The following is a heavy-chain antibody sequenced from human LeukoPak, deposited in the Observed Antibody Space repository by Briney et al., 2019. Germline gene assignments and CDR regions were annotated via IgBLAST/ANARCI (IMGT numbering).Heavy chain of an antibody. CDR2: MSYDGTHT. CDR1: GFFFTTYG. D-gene: IGHD2-2*01. Sequence: GGSLRLPCATSGFFFTTYGMHWVRRAPGKGLEWLTSMSYDGTHTNYADSVKGRFTISRDTSKNTLYLQMNSLRPDDTAVYYCTKDRGSTRYYYYMDVWGKGTTVTVSS. J-gene: IGHJ6*03. V-gene: IGHV3-30*02. CDR3: TKDRGSTRYYYYMDV.